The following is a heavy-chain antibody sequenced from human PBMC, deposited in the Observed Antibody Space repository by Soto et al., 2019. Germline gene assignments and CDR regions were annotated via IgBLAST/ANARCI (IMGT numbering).Heavy chain of an antibody. Sequence: PGGSLILSCAASGFTFGSYGMRWVRQAPGKGLEWVAIISYDGSNKYYADSVKGRFTISRDNSKNTLYLQMNSLRAEDTALYYCAKHIGQWVAVAGRGPYWGQGTLVTVSS. CDR3: AKHIGQWVAVAGRGPY. J-gene: IGHJ4*02. CDR1: GFTFGSYG. CDR2: ISYDGSNK. D-gene: IGHD6-19*01. V-gene: IGHV3-30*18.